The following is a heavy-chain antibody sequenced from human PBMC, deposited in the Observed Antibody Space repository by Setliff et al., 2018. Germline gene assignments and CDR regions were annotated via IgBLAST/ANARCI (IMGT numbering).Heavy chain of an antibody. CDR3: ARFSGHNYGSFDS. CDR1: GGSISSGAYY. CDR2: IYSSGTT. V-gene: IGHV4-31*03. D-gene: IGHD5-18*01. Sequence: SETLSLTCTVSGGSISSGAYYWSWIRQHPEKGLELIAYIYSSGTTYYNPSLKSRVIIFLDTSKSQISLKLSSVTAADTAVYYCARFSGHNYGSFDSWGQGTLVTVSS. J-gene: IGHJ4*02.